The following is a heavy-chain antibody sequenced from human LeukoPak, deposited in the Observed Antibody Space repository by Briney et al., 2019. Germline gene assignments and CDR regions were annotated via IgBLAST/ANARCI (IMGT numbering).Heavy chain of an antibody. CDR1: GGSLSSSY. J-gene: IGHJ2*01. CDR2: IYYSGST. V-gene: IGHV4-59*01. CDR3: ARSIHWGFVWYFDL. Sequence: PSETLSLTCTVSGGSLSSSYWSWIRQPPGMGLEWIGYIYYSGSTNYNPSLKSRLTISVDTSKNQFSLKLSSVTAADTAVYYCARSIHWGFVWYFDLWGRGTLVTVSS. D-gene: IGHD7-27*01.